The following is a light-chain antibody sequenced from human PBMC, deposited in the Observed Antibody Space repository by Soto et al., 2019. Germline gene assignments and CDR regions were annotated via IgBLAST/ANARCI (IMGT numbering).Light chain of an antibody. J-gene: IGKJ1*01. CDR2: AAS. Sequence: DIQMTQSPSSLSASVGDRFTITFRPSQSISSYLNWYQQEPGKAPKLLIYAASSLQSGVPSRFSGSGSGTDFTLTISSLQPEDFATYYCQQSYSTPWTFGQGTEVDIK. V-gene: IGKV1-39*01. CDR3: QQSYSTPWT. CDR1: QSISSY.